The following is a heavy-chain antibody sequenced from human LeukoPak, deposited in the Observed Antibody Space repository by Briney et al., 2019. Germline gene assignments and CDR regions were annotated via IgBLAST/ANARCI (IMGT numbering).Heavy chain of an antibody. D-gene: IGHD2-2*01. J-gene: IGHJ4*02. CDR2: MNPNSANT. V-gene: IGHV1-8*02. Sequence: ASVKVSCKTSEYTFSTYDINWLRQAAGQGLEWMGWMNPNSANTGFAQKFQGRAAITRDTSTATAYLELSGLTSEDTAVYYCARAIRYQLLSDYWGQGTLVTVSS. CDR1: EYTFSTYD. CDR3: ARAIRYQLLSDY.